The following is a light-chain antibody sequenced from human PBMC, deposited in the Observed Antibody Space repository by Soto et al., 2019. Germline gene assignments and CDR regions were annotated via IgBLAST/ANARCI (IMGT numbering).Light chain of an antibody. V-gene: IGLV2-14*01. CDR2: EVT. Sequence: QSALTQPASVSGSPGQSITISCTGTSSDVGGYNFVSWYQQHPGRAPKLMIYEVTDRPSGVSNRFSGSKSGSTASLTISGLQAEDEADYYCSSYTSRNTLAFGEGTKLTVL. J-gene: IGLJ2*01. CDR3: SSYTSRNTLA. CDR1: SSDVGGYNF.